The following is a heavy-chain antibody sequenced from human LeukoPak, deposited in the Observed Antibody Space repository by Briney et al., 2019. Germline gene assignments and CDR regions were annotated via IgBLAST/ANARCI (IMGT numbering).Heavy chain of an antibody. CDR3: ARSQAPYCSSTSCTAAGPFDY. D-gene: IGHD2-2*01. CDR2: INHSGST. J-gene: IGHJ4*02. CDR1: GGSISSYY. V-gene: IGHV4-34*01. Sequence: SETLSLTCTVSGGSISSYYWTWIRQPPGKGLEWIGEINHSGSTNYNPSLKSRVTISVDTSKNQFSLKLSSVTAADTAVYYCARSQAPYCSSTSCTAAGPFDYWGQGTLVTVSS.